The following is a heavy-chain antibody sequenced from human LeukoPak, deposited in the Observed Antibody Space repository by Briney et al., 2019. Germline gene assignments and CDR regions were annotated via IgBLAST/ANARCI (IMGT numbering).Heavy chain of an antibody. Sequence: SETLSLTCAVSGGSISSSDYWWAWIRRPPGKGLDWIASIFYSERTHHNPSLQSRVIISVDTSKNQFSLELNSVTAADTAVYYWARQRGLGSWSFDYWGQGALVTVSS. V-gene: IGHV4-39*01. CDR2: IFYSERT. CDR1: GGSISSSDYW. CDR3: ARQRGLGSWSFDY. J-gene: IGHJ4*02. D-gene: IGHD2-15*01.